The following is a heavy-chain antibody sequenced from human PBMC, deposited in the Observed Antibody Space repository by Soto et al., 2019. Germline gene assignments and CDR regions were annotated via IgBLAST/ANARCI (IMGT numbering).Heavy chain of an antibody. CDR2: IYSGGST. D-gene: IGHD3-10*01. V-gene: IGHV3-53*01. J-gene: IGHJ6*02. CDR3: ARGRYYYGSGGGYGMDV. CDR1: GFTVSSNY. Sequence: EVQLVESGGGLIQPGGSLRLSCAASGFTVSSNYMSWVRQAPGKGLEWVSVIYSGGSTYYADSVKGRFTISRDNSKNTLYPKMNSPRGGETAVYYCARGRYYYGSGGGYGMDVWGQGTTVTVSS.